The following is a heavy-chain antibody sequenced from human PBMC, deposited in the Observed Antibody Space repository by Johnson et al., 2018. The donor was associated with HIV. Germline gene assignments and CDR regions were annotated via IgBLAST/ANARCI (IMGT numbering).Heavy chain of an antibody. CDR2: IYSGGST. CDR1: GFTVSSNY. J-gene: IGHJ3*02. CDR3: AREAGSSLSFDI. Sequence: VQLVESGGGLIQPGGSLRLSCAASGFTVSSNYMSWVRQAPGKGLEWVSVIYSGGSTYYADSVKGRFTISRDNAKNFLYLQMNGLRAEDTALYYCAREAGSSLSFDIWGQGTMVTVSS. D-gene: IGHD6-13*01. V-gene: IGHV3-53*01.